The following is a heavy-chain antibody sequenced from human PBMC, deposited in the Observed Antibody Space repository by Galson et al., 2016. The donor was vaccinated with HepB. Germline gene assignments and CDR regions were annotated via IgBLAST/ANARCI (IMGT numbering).Heavy chain of an antibody. CDR2: ISGNAGVA. CDR1: GFVFGNYA. Sequence: SLRLSCAASGFVFGNYAMIWVRQAPGKGLEWVSAISGNAGVAFYADSVKGRFTISRDSSKDTLFLQMDSLRVEDTALYYCAKAVFVWSPFDYWGQGILVTVSS. V-gene: IGHV3-23*01. J-gene: IGHJ4*02. CDR3: AKAVFVWSPFDY. D-gene: IGHD1-26*01.